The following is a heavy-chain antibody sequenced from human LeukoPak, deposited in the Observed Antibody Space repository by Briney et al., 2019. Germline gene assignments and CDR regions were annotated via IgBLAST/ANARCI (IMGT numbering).Heavy chain of an antibody. CDR1: GFTFSSYW. Sequence: GGSLRLSCAATGFTFSSYWMTWVRQAPGKGLEWVANIKEDGSEKYYVDSVKGRITISRDNAKNTLYLQMNSLRAEDTAVYYCARDPGTAMGRALDYWGQGTLVTVSS. CDR3: ARDPGTAMGRALDY. D-gene: IGHD5-18*01. V-gene: IGHV3-7*01. J-gene: IGHJ4*02. CDR2: IKEDGSEK.